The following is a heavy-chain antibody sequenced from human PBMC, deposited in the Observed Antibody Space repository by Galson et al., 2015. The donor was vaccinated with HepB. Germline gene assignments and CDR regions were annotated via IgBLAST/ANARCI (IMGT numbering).Heavy chain of an antibody. J-gene: IGHJ4*02. Sequence: SVKVSCKVSGYTLTELSMHWVRQAPGKGLEWMGGFDPEDGETIYAQKFQGRVTMTEDTSTDTAYMELSSLRAEDTAVYYCARAYIAARPGDSWGQGTLVTVSS. V-gene: IGHV1-24*01. CDR3: ARAYIAARPGDS. D-gene: IGHD6-6*01. CDR2: FDPEDGET. CDR1: GYTLTELS.